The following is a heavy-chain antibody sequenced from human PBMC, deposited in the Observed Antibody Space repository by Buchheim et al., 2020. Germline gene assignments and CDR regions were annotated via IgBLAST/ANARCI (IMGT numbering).Heavy chain of an antibody. J-gene: IGHJ4*02. V-gene: IGHV4-59*01. CDR1: GGSISSYY. Sequence: QVQLQESGPGLVKPSETLSLTCTVSGGSISSYYWSWIRQPPGKGLEWIGYIYYSGSTNYNPSLKSRVTISVDTSKNQFSLKLSSVTAADTAVYYCARGFQGSSGYYYALGEEAFDYWGQGTL. D-gene: IGHD3-22*01. CDR3: ARGFQGSSGYYYALGEEAFDY. CDR2: IYYSGST.